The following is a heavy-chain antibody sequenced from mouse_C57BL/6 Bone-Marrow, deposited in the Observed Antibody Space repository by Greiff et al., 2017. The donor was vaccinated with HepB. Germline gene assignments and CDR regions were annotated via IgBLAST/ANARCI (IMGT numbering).Heavy chain of an antibody. D-gene: IGHD1-1*01. J-gene: IGHJ4*01. CDR1: GYTFTSYG. CDR3: AITTVVAPCYAMDY. CDR2: IYPRSGNT. Sequence: VQLQQSGAELARPGASVKLSCKASGYTFTSYGISWVKQRTGQGLEWIGEIYPRSGNTYYNEKFKGKATLTADKSSSTAYMEHRSLTSEDSAVYFCAITTVVAPCYAMDYWGQGTSVTVSS. V-gene: IGHV1-81*01.